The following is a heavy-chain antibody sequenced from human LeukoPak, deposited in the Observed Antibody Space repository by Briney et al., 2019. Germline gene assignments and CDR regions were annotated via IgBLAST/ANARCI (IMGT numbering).Heavy chain of an antibody. D-gene: IGHD3-10*01. CDR2: INPNSGDT. CDR3: ARGVTGIYYYYYMDV. V-gene: IGHV1-2*02. J-gene: IGHJ6*03. Sequence: GASVKVSCKASGYTFTGYYIHWVRQAPGQGLEWMGWINPNSGDTNYAQKFQSEVTMTRDTSISTAYMELSRLRSDDTAVYYCARGVTGIYYYYYMDVWGKGTTVTVSS. CDR1: GYTFTGYY.